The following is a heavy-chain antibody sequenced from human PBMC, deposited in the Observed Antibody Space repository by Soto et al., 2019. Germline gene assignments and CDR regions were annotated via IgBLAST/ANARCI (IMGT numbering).Heavy chain of an antibody. CDR1: GFTFSSYW. D-gene: IGHD3-3*01. CDR3: ARTYYDFWSGYYTWYYFDY. V-gene: IGHV3-7*01. Sequence: GGSLRLSCAASGFTFSSYWMSWVRQAPGKGLEWVANIKQDGSEKYYVDSVKGRFTISRDNAKNSLYLQMNSLRAEDTAVYYCARTYYDFWSGYYTWYYFDYWGQGTLVTVSS. CDR2: IKQDGSEK. J-gene: IGHJ4*02.